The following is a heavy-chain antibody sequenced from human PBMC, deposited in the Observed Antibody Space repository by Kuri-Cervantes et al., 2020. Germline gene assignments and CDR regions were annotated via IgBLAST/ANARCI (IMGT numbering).Heavy chain of an antibody. CDR2: IKSNPDGGTT. CDR3: TTSLEGYYFDY. Sequence: GGSLRLSCAASGFIYSNAYMSWVRQAPGKGLEWVGRIKSNPDGGTTDYVVPVKGRFTISRDDSKNTLYLQMNSLKTEDTAVYYCTTSLEGYYFDYWGQGTLVTVSS. CDR1: GFIYSNAY. V-gene: IGHV3-15*01. D-gene: IGHD1-1*01. J-gene: IGHJ4*02.